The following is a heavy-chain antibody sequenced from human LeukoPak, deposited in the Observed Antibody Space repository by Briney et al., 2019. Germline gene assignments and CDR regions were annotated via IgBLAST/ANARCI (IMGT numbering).Heavy chain of an antibody. J-gene: IGHJ6*02. Sequence: ASVKVSCKASGYTFTSYYMHWVRQAPGQGLEWMGIINPSGGSTSYAQKFQGRVTITADESTSTAYTELSSLRSEDTAVYYCAREPLYCSGGSCYYYYGMDVWGQGTTVTVSS. CDR2: INPSGGST. CDR3: AREPLYCSGGSCYYYYGMDV. V-gene: IGHV1-46*01. D-gene: IGHD2-15*01. CDR1: GYTFTSYY.